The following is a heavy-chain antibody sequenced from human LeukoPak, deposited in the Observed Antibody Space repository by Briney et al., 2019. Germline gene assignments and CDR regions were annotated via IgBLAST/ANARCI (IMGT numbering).Heavy chain of an antibody. CDR3: ARAQNYYDSSGRIHWYFDL. CDR2: IYYGGST. D-gene: IGHD3-22*01. V-gene: IGHV4-59*08. Sequence: SETLSLTCTVSGGSISSYYWSWIRQPPGKGLEWIGYIYYGGSTNYNPSLKSRVTISVDTSKNQFSLKLSSVTAADTAVYYCARAQNYYDSSGRIHWYFDLWGRGTLVTVSS. J-gene: IGHJ2*01. CDR1: GGSISSYY.